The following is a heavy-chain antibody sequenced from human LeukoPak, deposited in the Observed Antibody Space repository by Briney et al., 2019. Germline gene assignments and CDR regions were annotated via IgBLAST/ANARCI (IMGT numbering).Heavy chain of an antibody. CDR2: INSNGRST. Sequence: GGSLRLSCSASGFTFSAYAMHWVRQAPGKGLEYVSAINSNGRSTYYADSVKGRFTISRDNSKNTVSLLMSSLRAEDTAVYYCVKEFLTTTSGFDYWGQGTLVTVSS. CDR1: GFTFSAYA. V-gene: IGHV3-64D*09. D-gene: IGHD4/OR15-4a*01. J-gene: IGHJ4*02. CDR3: VKEFLTTTSGFDY.